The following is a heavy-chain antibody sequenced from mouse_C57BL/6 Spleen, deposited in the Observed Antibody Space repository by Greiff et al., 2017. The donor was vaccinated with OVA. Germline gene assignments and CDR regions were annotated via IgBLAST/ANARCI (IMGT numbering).Heavy chain of an antibody. J-gene: IGHJ1*03. D-gene: IGHD1-1*01. CDR1: GYTFTSYW. CDR2: IDPSDSYT. Sequence: VQLQQSGAELVMPGASVKLSCKASGYTFTSYWMHWVKQRPGQGLEWIGEIDPSDSYTNYNQKFKGKSTLTVDKSSSTAYMQLSSLTSEDSAVYYYARGPTVVEGYWYFDVWGTGTTVTVSS. V-gene: IGHV1-69*01. CDR3: ARGPTVVEGYWYFDV.